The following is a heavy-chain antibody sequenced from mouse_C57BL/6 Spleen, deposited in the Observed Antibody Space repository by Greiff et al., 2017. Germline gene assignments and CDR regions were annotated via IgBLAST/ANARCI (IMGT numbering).Heavy chain of an antibody. CDR1: GYTFTSYW. J-gene: IGHJ2*01. D-gene: IGHD1-1*01. V-gene: IGHV1-50*01. Sequence: QVQLQQPGAELVKPGASVKLSCKASGYTFTSYWMQWVKQRPGQGLEWIGEIDPSDSYTNYNQKFKGKATLTVDTSSSTAYMQLSSLTSEDSAVYYCARRALLYYGSSGYWGQGTTLTVSS. CDR3: ARRALLYYGSSGY. CDR2: IDPSDSYT.